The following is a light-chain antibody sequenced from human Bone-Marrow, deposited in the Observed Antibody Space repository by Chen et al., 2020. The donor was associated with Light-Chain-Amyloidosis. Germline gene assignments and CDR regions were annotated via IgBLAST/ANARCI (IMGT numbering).Light chain of an antibody. CDR1: QSVSNN. CDR3: QQYNTWPRT. Sequence: LMTQSPATLSVSPGESATLSCRASQSVSNNLVWYQQKPGQAPRLLIYLASARVTGIPARVTGSGSGTEFSLTISSLQSEDFAVYYCQQYNTWPRTFGRGTRVEFK. J-gene: IGKJ1*01. CDR2: LAS. V-gene: IGKV3-15*01.